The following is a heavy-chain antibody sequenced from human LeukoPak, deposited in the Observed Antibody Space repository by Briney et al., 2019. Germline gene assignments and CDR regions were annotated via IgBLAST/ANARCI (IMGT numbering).Heavy chain of an antibody. CDR2: MSPGSGNT. Sequence: ASVKVSCKASGYTFTSYDINWVRQATGQGLEWMGWMSPGSGNTGYPQKFQGRVTITADKSTSTAYMELSSLRSEDTAVYYCARGGRTAMAKLDYWGQGTLVTVSS. CDR3: ARGGRTAMAKLDY. D-gene: IGHD5-18*01. V-gene: IGHV1-8*03. CDR1: GYTFTSYD. J-gene: IGHJ4*02.